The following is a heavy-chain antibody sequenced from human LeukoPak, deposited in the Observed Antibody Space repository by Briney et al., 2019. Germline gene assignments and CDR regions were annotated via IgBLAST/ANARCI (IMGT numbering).Heavy chain of an antibody. CDR2: IKQDGSER. V-gene: IGHV3-7*01. CDR3: ARVQSYYDFWSGSLNYDAFDI. J-gene: IGHJ3*02. Sequence: PGGSLRLSCAASGFTFSSYWMSWVRQAPGKGLEWVANIKQDGSERYYVDSVKGRFTISRDNAKNSLYLQMNSLRAEDTAVYYCARVQSYYDFWSGSLNYDAFDIWGQGTMVTVSS. D-gene: IGHD3-3*01. CDR1: GFTFSSYW.